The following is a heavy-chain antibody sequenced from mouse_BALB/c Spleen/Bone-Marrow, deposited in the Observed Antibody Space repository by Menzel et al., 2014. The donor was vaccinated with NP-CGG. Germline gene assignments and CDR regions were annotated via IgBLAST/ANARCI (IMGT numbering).Heavy chain of an antibody. V-gene: IGHV5-17*02. J-gene: IGHJ3*01. D-gene: IGHD3-2*02. Sequence: EVKLMESGGGLVLPGGSRKLSCAASGFTFSSIGMHWVRQAPEKGLEWVAYISSGSSTIYYADTVKGRFTISRDNPKNTLFLQMTSLRSEDTAMYYCAIRAYWGQGTLVTVSA. CDR3: AIRAY. CDR1: GFTFSSIG. CDR2: ISSGSSTI.